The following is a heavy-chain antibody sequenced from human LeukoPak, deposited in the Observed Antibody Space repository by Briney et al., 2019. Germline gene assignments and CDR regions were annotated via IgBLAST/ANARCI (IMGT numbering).Heavy chain of an antibody. J-gene: IGHJ5*02. CDR2: INPSGGST. Sequence: ASVKVSCKASGYTFTSYYMHWVRQAPGQGLEWMGIINPSGGSTSYAQKFQGRVTMTRDTSTSTVYMELSSLRSEDTAVYYCARDRITMVQGVIIDVGNWFDPWGQGTLVTVSS. V-gene: IGHV1-46*01. D-gene: IGHD3-10*01. CDR3: ARDRITMVQGVIIDVGNWFDP. CDR1: GYTFTSYY.